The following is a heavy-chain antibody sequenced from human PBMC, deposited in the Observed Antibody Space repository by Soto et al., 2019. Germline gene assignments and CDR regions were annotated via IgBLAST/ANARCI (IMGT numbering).Heavy chain of an antibody. CDR1: GGSISSYY. J-gene: IGHJ4*02. CDR2: IYYSGST. V-gene: IGHV4-59*01. Sequence: AETLSLTCTVSGGSISSYYWSWIRQPPGKGLEWIGYIYYSGSTNYNPSLKSRVTISVDTSKNQFSLKLSSVTAADTAVYYCASGSSGWYGSYYFDYWGQGTLVTVSS. D-gene: IGHD6-19*01. CDR3: ASGSSGWYGSYYFDY.